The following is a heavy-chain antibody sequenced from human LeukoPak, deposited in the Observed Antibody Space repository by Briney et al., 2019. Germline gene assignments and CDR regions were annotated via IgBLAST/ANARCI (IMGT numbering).Heavy chain of an antibody. CDR1: GGSISSYY. D-gene: IGHD6-19*01. Sequence: SETLSLTCTVSGGSISSYYWSWIRQPPGKGLEWIGYIYYSGSTNYNPSLKSRVTISVDTSKKQFSLKLSSVTAADTAVYYCARTRRYSSGWYVDPWGQGTLVTVSS. CDR2: IYYSGST. J-gene: IGHJ5*02. CDR3: ARTRRYSSGWYVDP. V-gene: IGHV4-59*08.